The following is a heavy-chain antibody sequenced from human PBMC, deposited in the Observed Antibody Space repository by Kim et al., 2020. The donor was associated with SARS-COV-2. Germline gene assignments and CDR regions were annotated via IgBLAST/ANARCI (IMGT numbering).Heavy chain of an antibody. CDR3: ARTLDAFDI. J-gene: IGHJ3*02. CDR1: GYSISSGYY. V-gene: IGHV4-38-2*02. CDR2: IYHSGST. Sequence: SETLSLTCTVSGYSISSGYYWGWIRQPPGKGLEWIGSIYHSGSTYYNPSLKSRVTISVDTSKNQFSLKLSSVTAADTAVYYCARTLDAFDIWGQGTMVT.